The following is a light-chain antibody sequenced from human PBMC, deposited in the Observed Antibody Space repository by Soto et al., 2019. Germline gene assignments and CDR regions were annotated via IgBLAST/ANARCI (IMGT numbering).Light chain of an antibody. Sequence: QSALTQPPSASGSPGQSVTISCTGTSSDVGGYNYVSWYQQHPGKAPKLMVYGVSKRPSGVPDRFSGSKFGNTASLTVSGLQADDEADYYCSSYAGSNNLVFGGGTKLTVL. V-gene: IGLV2-8*01. CDR3: SSYAGSNNLV. CDR1: SSDVGGYNY. CDR2: GVS. J-gene: IGLJ2*01.